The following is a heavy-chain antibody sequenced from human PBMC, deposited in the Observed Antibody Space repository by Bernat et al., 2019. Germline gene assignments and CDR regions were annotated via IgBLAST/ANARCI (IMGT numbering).Heavy chain of an antibody. CDR3: ARDSGYSSGWQNFDY. Sequence: VQLVESGGGVVRPGGSLRLSCAASGFTFSSYAMHWVRQAPGKGLEWVAVISYDGSNKYYADSVKGRFTISRDNSKNTLYLQMNSLRAEDMAVYYCARDSGYSSGWQNFDYWGQGTLVTVSS. D-gene: IGHD6-19*01. CDR1: GFTFSSYA. V-gene: IGHV3-30-3*01. J-gene: IGHJ4*02. CDR2: ISYDGSNK.